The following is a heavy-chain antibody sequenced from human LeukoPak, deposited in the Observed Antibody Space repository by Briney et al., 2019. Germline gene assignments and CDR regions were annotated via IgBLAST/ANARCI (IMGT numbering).Heavy chain of an antibody. CDR3: ASNTIFGAKYYFDY. CDR2: INPNSGGT. V-gene: IGHV1-2*02. CDR1: GYTFTGYY. D-gene: IGHD3-3*01. J-gene: IGHJ4*02. Sequence: GASVKVSCKASGYTFTGYYMHWVRQAPGQGLEWMGWINPNSGGTNYAQKFQGRVTMTRDTSISTAYMELSRLRSDDTAVYYCASNTIFGAKYYFDYRGQGTLVTVSS.